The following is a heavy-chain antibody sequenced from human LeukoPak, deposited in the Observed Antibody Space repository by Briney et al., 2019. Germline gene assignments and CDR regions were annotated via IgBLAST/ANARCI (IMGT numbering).Heavy chain of an antibody. CDR2: ISGSGGAT. D-gene: IGHD2-21*01. V-gene: IGHV3-23*01. Sequence: GGSLRLSCGASGYTFRSHAMSWVRLGQGKGLEWVSTISGSGGATYYADSVKGRFSISRDNSKNTLYLQMNSLRAEDTAVYYCAKFFEYCGGGNCEELGGYYYYGMDVWGQGTTVTVSS. CDR1: GYTFRSHA. CDR3: AKFFEYCGGGNCEELGGYYYYGMDV. J-gene: IGHJ6*02.